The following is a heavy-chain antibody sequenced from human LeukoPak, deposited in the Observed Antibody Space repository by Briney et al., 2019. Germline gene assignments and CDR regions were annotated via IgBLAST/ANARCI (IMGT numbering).Heavy chain of an antibody. CDR3: ARERVDTAWD. D-gene: IGHD5-18*01. CDR1: GFTVSSNY. J-gene: IGHJ4*02. CDR2: IYSGGST. Sequence: GGSLRLSCAASGFTVSSNYMSWVRQAPGKGLEWVSVIYSGGSTYYADSVKGRFTISRDSSKNTLYLQMNSLRAEDTAVYYCARERVDTAWDWGQGTLVTVSS. V-gene: IGHV3-53*01.